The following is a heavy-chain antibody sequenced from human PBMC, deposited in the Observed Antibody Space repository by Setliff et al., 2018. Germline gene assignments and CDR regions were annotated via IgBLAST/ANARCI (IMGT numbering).Heavy chain of an antibody. D-gene: IGHD3-3*02. CDR2: IYYSGTT. CDR3: ARDGLGAFSLRSMDV. CDR1: GGSIISSTYN. Sequence: SETLSLTCSVSGGSIISSTYNWGWIRQPPGKGLEWIGSIYYSGTTYYNPSLESRITMSVDTSNNRFSLKLTSVTAADTAVYYCARDGLGAFSLRSMDVWGKGTTVTVSS. J-gene: IGHJ6*04. V-gene: IGHV4-39*07.